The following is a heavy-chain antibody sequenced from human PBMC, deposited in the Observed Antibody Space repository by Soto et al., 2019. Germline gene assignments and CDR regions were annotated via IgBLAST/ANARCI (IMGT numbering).Heavy chain of an antibody. CDR2: IYWDDDK. CDR3: AHRSRIVSTVTTRPSYWYFDL. J-gene: IGHJ2*01. V-gene: IGHV2-5*02. D-gene: IGHD4-17*01. Sequence: QITLKESGPTLVKPTQTLTLTCTFSGFSLSTSGVGVGWIRQPPGKALEWLAVIYWDDDKRYSPSLKSRLTSTKDTPKNQVVLTMTNMDPVDTATYYCAHRSRIVSTVTTRPSYWYFDLWGRGTLVTVSS. CDR1: GFSLSTSGVG.